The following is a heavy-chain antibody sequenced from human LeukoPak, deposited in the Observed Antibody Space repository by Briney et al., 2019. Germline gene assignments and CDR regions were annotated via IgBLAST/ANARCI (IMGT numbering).Heavy chain of an antibody. V-gene: IGHV3-74*01. Sequence: GGTLRLSCAASGFTFSSYGMSWVRQTPGKGLVWVSRINSDGSTTTYADSVKGRFTISRDNAKNTLYLQMNSLRDEDTAVYYCTRGGVDYWGQGTLVTVSS. J-gene: IGHJ4*02. D-gene: IGHD3-10*01. CDR2: INSDGSTT. CDR3: TRGGVDY. CDR1: GFTFSSYG.